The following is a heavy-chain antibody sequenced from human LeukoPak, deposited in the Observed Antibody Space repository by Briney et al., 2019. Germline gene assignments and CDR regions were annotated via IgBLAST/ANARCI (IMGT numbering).Heavy chain of an antibody. J-gene: IGHJ4*02. CDR1: GFTFSSYA. CDR3: AKRYGSSSWYFDY. Sequence: PGGSLRLSCAASGFTFSSYAMSWVRQAPGKGLEWVSAISGSGGSTYYADSVKGRFTISRDNSKNTLYPQMNSLRAEDTAVYYCAKRYGSSSWYFDYWGQGTLVTVSS. CDR2: ISGSGGST. V-gene: IGHV3-23*01. D-gene: IGHD6-13*01.